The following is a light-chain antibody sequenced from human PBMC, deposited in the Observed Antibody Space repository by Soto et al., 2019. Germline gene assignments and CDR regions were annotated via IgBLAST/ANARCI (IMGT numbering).Light chain of an antibody. J-gene: IGKJ4*01. V-gene: IGKV3-11*01. CDR1: RSVRNS. CDR2: DAS. CDR3: QQRIDLPNT. Sequence: EIVLTQSPATLSLSPGERATLSCRAGRSVRNSLAWYQQKPGQAPRLLILDASNRATGVPDRFRGSGSGTDFTLTISSLEPEDFAVYYWQQRIDLPNTFGGGTKVEIK.